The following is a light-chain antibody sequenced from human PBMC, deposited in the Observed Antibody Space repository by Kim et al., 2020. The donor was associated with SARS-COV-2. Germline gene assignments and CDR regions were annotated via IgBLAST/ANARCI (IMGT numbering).Light chain of an antibody. V-gene: IGLV10-54*01. CDR3: SAWDRSLTTWV. CDR2: RNN. CDR1: SNNVGDLG. J-gene: IGLJ3*02. Sequence: QAGLTQPPSLSKGLRQTATFTCTGNSNNVGDLGAAWLQQHQGHPPKLLSDRNNNRPSGISERISASRSGNMASLTITGLQPEDEADYYCSAWDRSLTTWVFVGGTQLTVL.